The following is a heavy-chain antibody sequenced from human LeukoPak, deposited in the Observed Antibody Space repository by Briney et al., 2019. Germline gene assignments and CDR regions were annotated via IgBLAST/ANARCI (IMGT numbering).Heavy chain of an antibody. V-gene: IGHV4-39*01. CDR3: ARLASGYVPFS. Sequence: PSETLSLTCTVSGGSITTRGYYWVWIRQPPGKGLETIGIMYYSGSTHYNSSLKSRVTISVDTSKNQFSLMLRSVTAAGTAVYYCARLASGYVPFSWGQGTLVTVSS. CDR2: MYYSGST. CDR1: GGSITTRGYY. J-gene: IGHJ4*02. D-gene: IGHD5-12*01.